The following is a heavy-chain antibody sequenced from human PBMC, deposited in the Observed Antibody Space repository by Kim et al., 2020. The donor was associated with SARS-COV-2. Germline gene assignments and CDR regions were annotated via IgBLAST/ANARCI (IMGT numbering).Heavy chain of an antibody. CDR2: IIPIFGTA. CDR1: GGTFSSYA. Sequence: SVKVSCKASGGTFSSYAISWVRQAPGQGLEWMGGIIPIFGTANYAQKFQGRVTITADESTSTAYMELSSLRSEDTAVYYCAVGGITMVQGVIKHDAFDIWGQGTMVTVSS. V-gene: IGHV1-69*13. D-gene: IGHD3-10*01. CDR3: AVGGITMVQGVIKHDAFDI. J-gene: IGHJ3*02.